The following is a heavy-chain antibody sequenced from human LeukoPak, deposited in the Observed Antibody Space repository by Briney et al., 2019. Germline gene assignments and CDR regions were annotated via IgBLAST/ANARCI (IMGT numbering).Heavy chain of an antibody. V-gene: IGHV1-18*01. D-gene: IGHD6-13*01. CDR1: GYTFTSYG. Sequence: ASVKVSCKASGYTFTSYGISWVRQAPGQGLEWMGWISAYNGNTNYAQKLQGRVTVTTDTSTSTAYMELRSLRSDDTAVYYCARGRGIAAAGTFIDYWGQGTLVTVSS. CDR3: ARGRGIAAAGTFIDY. CDR2: ISAYNGNT. J-gene: IGHJ4*02.